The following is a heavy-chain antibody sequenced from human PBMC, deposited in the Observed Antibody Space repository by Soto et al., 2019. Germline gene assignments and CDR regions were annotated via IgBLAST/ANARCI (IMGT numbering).Heavy chain of an antibody. CDR3: ANRGSPYYYDY. V-gene: IGHV3-23*01. J-gene: IGHJ4*02. CDR1: GLSFSTYV. D-gene: IGHD6-6*01. CDR2: ITESGDKT. Sequence: GGSLRLSCAASGLSFSTYVMRWVRQAPGKGLEWVSSITESGDKTYYANSVKGRFTISRDNSKNTLYLQMNSLRDEDTAVYYCANRGSPYYYDYWGQGTLVTVSS.